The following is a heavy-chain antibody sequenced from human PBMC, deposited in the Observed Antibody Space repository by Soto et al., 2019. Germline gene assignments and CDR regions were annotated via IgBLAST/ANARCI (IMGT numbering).Heavy chain of an antibody. Sequence: EVQLLESGGGLVQPGGSLRLSCAASGFTFSSYAMSWVRQAPGKGLEWVSAISGSGGSTYYADSVKGRFTISRDNSKNTLYLKKNSLRAEDTAVYYCAAVPQTTVQNPINIWGQGTIGTVSS. J-gene: IGHJ3*02. CDR2: ISGSGGST. CDR1: GFTFSSYA. V-gene: IGHV3-23*01. CDR3: AAVPQTTVQNPINI. D-gene: IGHD4-17*01.